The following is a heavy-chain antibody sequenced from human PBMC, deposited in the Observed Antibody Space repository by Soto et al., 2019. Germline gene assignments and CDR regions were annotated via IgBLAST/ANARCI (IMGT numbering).Heavy chain of an antibody. Sequence: SETLCLTCAFYGWSFSGYYLSLIRQPPGKGLEWIGEINHSGSTNYNPSLKSRVTISVDTSKNQFSLKLSSVTAADTAVYYCARGVPGGDFWSGYYFYFDYWGQGTLVTVSS. CDR2: INHSGST. D-gene: IGHD3-3*01. CDR3: ARGVPGGDFWSGYYFYFDY. CDR1: GWSFSGYY. J-gene: IGHJ4*02. V-gene: IGHV4-34*01.